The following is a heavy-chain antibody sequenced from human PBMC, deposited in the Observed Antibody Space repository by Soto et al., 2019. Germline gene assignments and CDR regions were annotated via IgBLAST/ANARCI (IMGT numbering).Heavy chain of an antibody. CDR2: ISASGDST. J-gene: IGHJ4*02. Sequence: RGSLRLSCAASGFTFSGYAMSWVRQAPGKGLEWVSSISASGDSTYYADFVKGRFTISRDNSKNTLFLQLNILGLDDTAVYFCVEPGAYWTRWGQGTLVTVSS. CDR1: GFTFSGYA. D-gene: IGHD1-1*01. V-gene: IGHV3-23*01. CDR3: VEPGAYWTR.